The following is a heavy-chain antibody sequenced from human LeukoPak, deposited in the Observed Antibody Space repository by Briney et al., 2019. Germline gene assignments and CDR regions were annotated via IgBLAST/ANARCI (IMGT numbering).Heavy chain of an antibody. CDR1: GFPFSSYA. CDR3: ARITGSGIVGTTGGFDH. CDR2: MSGSGSST. Sequence: GGSLRLSCAASGFPFSSYAMNWVPQAPGKGREWFSSMSGSGSSTYSADPVKGRFTISRDKSKNTLYLQMNSLRSEDTAIYYCARITGSGIVGTTGGFDHWGQGTLVTVSS. V-gene: IGHV3-23*01. J-gene: IGHJ4*02. D-gene: IGHD1-26*01.